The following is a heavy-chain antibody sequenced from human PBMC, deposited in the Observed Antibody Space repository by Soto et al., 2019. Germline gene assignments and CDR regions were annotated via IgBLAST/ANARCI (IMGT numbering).Heavy chain of an antibody. Sequence: LSLTCNVSGGSISKFYWAWIRKTAGNGLEWMGRVYATGTTDYNPSLRSRVAMSVDISKKTFSLRLRSVTGADSGVYYCVRDGSKSLRDWFDPWGQGILVTVS. V-gene: IGHV4-4*07. CDR2: VYATGTT. J-gene: IGHJ5*02. CDR1: GGSISKFY. CDR3: VRDGSKSLRDWFDP.